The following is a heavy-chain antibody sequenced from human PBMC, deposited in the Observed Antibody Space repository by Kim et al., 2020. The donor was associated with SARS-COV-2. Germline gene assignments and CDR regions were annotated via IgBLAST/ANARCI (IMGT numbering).Heavy chain of an antibody. V-gene: IGHV3-23*01. Sequence: GGSLRLSCAASGFTFSSYAMSWVRQAPGKGLEWVSAISGSGGSTYYADSVKGRFTISRDNSKNTLYLQMNSRRAEDTAVYYCAKVGSSPSYFDYWGQGTLVTVSS. CDR3: AKVGSSPSYFDY. J-gene: IGHJ4*02. D-gene: IGHD6-13*01. CDR1: GFTFSSYA. CDR2: ISGSGGST.